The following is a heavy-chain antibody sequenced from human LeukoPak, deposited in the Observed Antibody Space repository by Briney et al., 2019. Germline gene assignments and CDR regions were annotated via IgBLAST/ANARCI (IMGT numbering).Heavy chain of an antibody. J-gene: IGHJ4*02. Sequence: SETLSLTRAVYGGSFSGYYWSWIRLHAGKGLEWIGEINHSGSTNYNPSLKSRVTISVETSKNQFSLKLSSVNATDTAGFSLASSKYSGYDSVPAVVDYWGQGTLVTVSS. V-gene: IGHV4-34*01. CDR2: INHSGST. D-gene: IGHD5-12*01. CDR1: GGSFSGYY. CDR3: ASSKYSGYDSVPAVVDY.